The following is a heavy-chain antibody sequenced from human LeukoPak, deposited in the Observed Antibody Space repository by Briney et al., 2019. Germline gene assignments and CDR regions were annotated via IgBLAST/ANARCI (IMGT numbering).Heavy chain of an antibody. CDR3: APQSTPLLPFDI. Sequence: PGGSLRLSCAASGFTVSSNDISWVRQAPGKGLEWGSVIYSAGTTYYADSVKGRFTISRDNSKNTLYLQMNSLRVEDTAVYYCAPQSTPLLPFDIWGQGTMVTVSS. CDR2: IYSAGTT. J-gene: IGHJ3*02. V-gene: IGHV3-66*01. CDR1: GFTVSSND.